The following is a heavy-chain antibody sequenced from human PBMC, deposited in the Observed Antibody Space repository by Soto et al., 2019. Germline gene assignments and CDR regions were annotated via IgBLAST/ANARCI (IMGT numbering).Heavy chain of an antibody. CDR1: GYSFTSYW. CDR2: IDPSDSYT. CDR3: ARLGTGYCSSTSCYSGGHYYYYGMDV. V-gene: IGHV5-10-1*01. D-gene: IGHD2-2*01. Sequence: PGESLKISCKGSGYSFTSYWVSWVRQMPGKGLEWMGRIDPSDSYTNYSPSFQGHVTISADKSISTAYLQWSSLKASDTAMYYCARLGTGYCSSTSCYSGGHYYYYGMDVWGQGTTVTVSS. J-gene: IGHJ6*02.